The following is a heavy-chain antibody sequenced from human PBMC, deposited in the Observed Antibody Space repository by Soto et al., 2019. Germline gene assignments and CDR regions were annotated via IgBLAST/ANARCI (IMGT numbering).Heavy chain of an antibody. CDR3: ARPLFGRGDWFDP. J-gene: IGHJ5*02. CDR2: IYYSGST. V-gene: IGHV4-59*01. CDR1: GGSISSYY. Sequence: SETLSLTCTVSGGSISSYYWSWIRQPPGKGLEWIGYIYYSGSTNYNPSLKSRVTISVDTSKNQFSLKLSSVTAADTAVYYCARPLFGRGDWFDPWGQGTLVTVSS. D-gene: IGHD3-10*01.